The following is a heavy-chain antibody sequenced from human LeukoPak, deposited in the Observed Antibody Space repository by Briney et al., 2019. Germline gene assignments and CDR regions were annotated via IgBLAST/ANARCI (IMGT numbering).Heavy chain of an antibody. CDR1: GFTFSSSE. CDR3: ARDWTNRGGNWFDP. J-gene: IGHJ5*02. D-gene: IGHD1/OR15-1a*01. Sequence: GGSLRLSCAASGFTFSSSEMHWVRQAPGKALEWVSYISRSGTTIYYADSVKGRFTISRDNAKNSLYLQLNSLRTEDSAVYYCARDWTNRGGNWFDPWGQGTLVTVSS. V-gene: IGHV3-48*03. CDR2: ISRSGTTI.